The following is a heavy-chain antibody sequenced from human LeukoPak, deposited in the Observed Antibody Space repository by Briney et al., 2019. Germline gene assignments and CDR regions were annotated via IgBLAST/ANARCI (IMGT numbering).Heavy chain of an antibody. D-gene: IGHD5-18*01. CDR3: ARDQLYSYGSGDDAFDI. CDR2: IKQDGSEK. CDR1: GFTFSSYW. J-gene: IGHJ3*02. Sequence: GGSLRLSCAASGFTFSSYWVSWVSQAPGKGLEWVANIKQDGSEKYYVDSVKGRFTISRDNAKNSLYLQMNSLRAEDTAVYYCARDQLYSYGSGDDAFDIWGQGTMVTVSS. V-gene: IGHV3-7*01.